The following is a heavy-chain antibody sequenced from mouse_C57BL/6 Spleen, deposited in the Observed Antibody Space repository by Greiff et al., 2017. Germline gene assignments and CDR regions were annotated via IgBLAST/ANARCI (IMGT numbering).Heavy chain of an antibody. CDR1: GYTFTSYW. Sequence: QVHVKQSGAELAKPGASVKLSCKASGYTFTSYWMHWVKQRPGQGLEWIGYINPSSGYTKYNQKFKDKATLTADKSSSTAYMQLSSLTYEDSAVYYCARLITTVVGYFDVWGTGTTVTVSS. J-gene: IGHJ1*03. CDR2: INPSSGYT. CDR3: ARLITTVVGYFDV. V-gene: IGHV1-7*01. D-gene: IGHD1-1*01.